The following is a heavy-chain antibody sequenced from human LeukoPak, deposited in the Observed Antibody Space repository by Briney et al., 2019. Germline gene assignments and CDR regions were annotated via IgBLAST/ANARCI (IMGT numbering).Heavy chain of an antibody. CDR1: GYSFTRYW. D-gene: IGHD5-18*01. CDR2: IDPNYSDT. J-gene: IGHJ4*02. CDR3: ARQTAMGRSGDY. V-gene: IGHV5-51*01. Sequence: GESLKISCKASGYSFTRYWIGWVRQMPGKGLEWMGIIDPNYSDTRYTPSFQGQVTISVDKSLTTTDLQWNSLKASDTAMYYCARQTAMGRSGDYWGQGTLVTVSS.